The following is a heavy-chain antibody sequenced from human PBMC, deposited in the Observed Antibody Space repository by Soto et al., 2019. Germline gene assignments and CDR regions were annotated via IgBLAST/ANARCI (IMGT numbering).Heavy chain of an antibody. Sequence: SETLSLTCSVSGGSFSSYYWSWIRQPPGKGLEWIGYIHDSGSTNCNPSLRSRVTLSVDTSKNQFSLKLTSVTAADTAVYYCATLFFDSGSTSPPEYWGQGTLVTVSS. J-gene: IGHJ4*02. D-gene: IGHD3-10*01. CDR1: GGSFSSYY. CDR2: IHDSGST. CDR3: ATLFFDSGSTSPPEY. V-gene: IGHV4-4*09.